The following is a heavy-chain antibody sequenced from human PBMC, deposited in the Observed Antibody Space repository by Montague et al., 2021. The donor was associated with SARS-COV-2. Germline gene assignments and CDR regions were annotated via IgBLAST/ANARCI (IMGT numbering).Heavy chain of an antibody. CDR2: IKHKPENYAT. Sequence: SLRLSCAASGISFSAHYMDWLRQAPGKGLEWVGRIKHKPENYATXXGSSVIGRFTISRDDSRSSLFLQMNSLRTEDSAVYYCACAIVDTNAFDVWGQGTVVSVSS. D-gene: IGHD1-26*01. J-gene: IGHJ3*01. CDR1: GISFSAHY. CDR3: ACAIVDTNAFDV. V-gene: IGHV3-72*01.